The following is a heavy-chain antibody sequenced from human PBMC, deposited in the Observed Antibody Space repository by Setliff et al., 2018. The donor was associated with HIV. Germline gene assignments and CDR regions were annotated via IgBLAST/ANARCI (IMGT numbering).Heavy chain of an antibody. J-gene: IGHJ4*02. V-gene: IGHV4-39*01. D-gene: IGHD3-22*01. CDR2: IYYSGSS. CDR3: ARRPSPYYYYDSSGYSGGNVDY. Sequence: SETLSLTCTVSGGSISSHYWGWIRQPPGKGLEWIGDIYYSGSSHYNPSLKSRVTVSVDTSRNQFSLRLSSVTAADTAVYYCARRPSPYYYYDSSGYSGGNVDYWGRGTLVTVSS. CDR1: GGSISSHY.